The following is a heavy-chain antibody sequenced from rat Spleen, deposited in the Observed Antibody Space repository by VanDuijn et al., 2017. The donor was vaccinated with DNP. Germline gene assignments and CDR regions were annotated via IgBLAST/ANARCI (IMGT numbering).Heavy chain of an antibody. J-gene: IGHJ4*01. CDR2: ISYDGTTT. V-gene: IGHV5-20*01. CDR1: GFTFSDYY. CDR3: TTHYNNYVVGALDA. Sequence: EVQLVESGGGLVQPGRSLKLSCAASGFTFSDYYMAWVRQAPTKGLELVAYISYDGTTTYYGDSVKGRFTVSRDNPKNTLHLQMDSLRSEDTATYYCTTHYNNYVVGALDAWGQGTSVTVSS. D-gene: IGHD1-10*01.